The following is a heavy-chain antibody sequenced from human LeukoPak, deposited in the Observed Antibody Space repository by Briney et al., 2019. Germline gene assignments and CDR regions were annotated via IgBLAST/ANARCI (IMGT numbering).Heavy chain of an antibody. D-gene: IGHD3-16*02. Sequence: GGSLRLSCAASGFTFSSYWMHWVRQAPGKGLVWVSRINSDGSSTSYADSVKGRFTISRDNAKNTLYLQMNSLRAEDTAVYYCARDAGDYDYVWGSYRLRGAFDIWGQGTMVTVSS. CDR2: INSDGSST. V-gene: IGHV3-74*01. CDR3: ARDAGDYDYVWGSYRLRGAFDI. J-gene: IGHJ3*02. CDR1: GFTFSSYW.